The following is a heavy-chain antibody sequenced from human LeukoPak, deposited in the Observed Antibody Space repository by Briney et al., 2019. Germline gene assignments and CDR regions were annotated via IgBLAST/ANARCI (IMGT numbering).Heavy chain of an antibody. CDR2: IYTSGST. CDR3: ARSDSSSWGYYYYYYMDV. CDR1: GGSLSSYY. J-gene: IGHJ6*03. D-gene: IGHD6-13*01. Sequence: SETLSLTCTVSGGSLSSYYWSWIRQPAGKGLEWIGRIYTSGSTNYNPSLKSRVTMSVDTSKNQFSLKLSSVTAADTAVYYCARSDSSSWGYYYYYYMDVWGKGTTVTVSS. V-gene: IGHV4-4*07.